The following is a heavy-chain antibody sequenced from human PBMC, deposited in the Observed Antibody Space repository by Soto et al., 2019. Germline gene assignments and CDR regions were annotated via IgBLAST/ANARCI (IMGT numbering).Heavy chain of an antibody. D-gene: IGHD4-17*01. CDR1: GFTFSSYG. CDR2: ISYDGSNK. Sequence: GGSLRLSCAASGFTFSSYGMHWVRQAPGKGLEWVAVISYDGSNKYYADSVKGRFTISRDNSKNTLYLQMNSLRAEDTAVYYCAKDYGDYAPLLYGMDVWGQGTTVTVSS. CDR3: AKDYGDYAPLLYGMDV. J-gene: IGHJ6*02. V-gene: IGHV3-30*18.